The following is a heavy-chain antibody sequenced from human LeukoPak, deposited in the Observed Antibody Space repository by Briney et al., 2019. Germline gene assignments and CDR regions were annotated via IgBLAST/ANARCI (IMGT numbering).Heavy chain of an antibody. CDR2: FDPEDGET. D-gene: IGHD2-21*02. CDR1: GYTLTELS. V-gene: IGHV1-24*01. Sequence: ASVKVSCKVSGYTLTELSMHWVRQAPGKGLEWMGGFDPEDGETIYAQKFQGRVTMTRDTSTSTVYMELSSLRSEDTAVYYCATAGTAYCGGDCYSTIYWGQGTLVTVSS. CDR3: ATAGTAYCGGDCYSTIY. J-gene: IGHJ4*02.